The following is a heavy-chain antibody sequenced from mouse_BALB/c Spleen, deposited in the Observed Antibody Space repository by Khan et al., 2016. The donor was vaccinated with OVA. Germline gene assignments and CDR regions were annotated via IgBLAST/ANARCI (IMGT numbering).Heavy chain of an antibody. Sequence: QIQLVQSGPELKKPGETVKISCKASGYTFTNYGMNWVKQAPGKGLKWMGWINTYTGEPTYADDFKGRFVFSLETSASTAYLQINNHKNEETATYFCARPPYFSYVMAYWGQGTSVTVSS. D-gene: IGHD2-10*01. V-gene: IGHV9-3-1*01. CDR1: GYTFTNYG. CDR3: ARPPYFSYVMAY. CDR2: INTYTGEP. J-gene: IGHJ4*01.